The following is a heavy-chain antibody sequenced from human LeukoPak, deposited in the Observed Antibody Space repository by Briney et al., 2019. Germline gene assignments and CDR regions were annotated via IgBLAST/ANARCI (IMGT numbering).Heavy chain of an antibody. CDR2: IYHSGST. CDR1: GYSISSGYY. V-gene: IGHV4-38-2*02. D-gene: IGHD4/OR15-4a*01. Sequence: PSETLSLTCTVSGYSISSGYYWGWIRQPPGKGLEWIGSIYHSGSTYYNPSLKSRVTISVDTSKNQFSLKLSSVTAADTAVYYCARVPNLGMAHFDYWGQGTLVTVSS. J-gene: IGHJ4*02. CDR3: ARVPNLGMAHFDY.